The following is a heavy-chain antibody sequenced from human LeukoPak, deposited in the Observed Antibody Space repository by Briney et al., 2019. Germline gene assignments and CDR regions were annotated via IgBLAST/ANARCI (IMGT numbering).Heavy chain of an antibody. CDR3: ARVVTSGWYFDY. V-gene: IGHV3-30-3*01. J-gene: IGHJ4*02. CDR2: ISYDGSNK. Sequence: GGSLRLSCAVSGFTFSSYGMHWVRQAPGKGLEWVAVISYDGSNKYYADSVKGRFTISRDNSKNTLYLQMNSLRAEDTAVYYCARVVTSGWYFDYWGQGTLVTVSS. CDR1: GFTFSSYG. D-gene: IGHD6-19*01.